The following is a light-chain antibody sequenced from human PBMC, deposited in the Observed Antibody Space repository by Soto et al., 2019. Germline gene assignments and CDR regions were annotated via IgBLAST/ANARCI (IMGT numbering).Light chain of an antibody. CDR1: NSDVGGYNY. V-gene: IGLV2-8*01. Sequence: QSALTQPPSASGSPGQSVTISCTGTNSDVGGYNYVSWYQRYAGKAPKLLIYEVTKRPSGVPDRFSGSKSGNTAYLTVSGLQAEDEADYYRNSFAGSAKWVFGGGTKLTVL. J-gene: IGLJ3*02. CDR2: EVT. CDR3: NSFAGSAKWV.